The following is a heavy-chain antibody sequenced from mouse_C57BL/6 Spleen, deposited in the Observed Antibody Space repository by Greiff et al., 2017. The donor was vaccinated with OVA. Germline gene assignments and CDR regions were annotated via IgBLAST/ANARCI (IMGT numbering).Heavy chain of an antibody. Sequence: QVQLQQPGAELVMPGASVKLSCKASGYTFTSYWMHWVKQRPGQGLEWIGEIDPSDSYTNYNQKFKGKSTLTVDKSSSTAYMQLSSLTSEDSAVYYCARGGGYDEFAYWGQGTLVTVSA. V-gene: IGHV1-69*01. CDR2: IDPSDSYT. CDR1: GYTFTSYW. CDR3: ARGGGYDEFAY. J-gene: IGHJ3*01. D-gene: IGHD2-2*01.